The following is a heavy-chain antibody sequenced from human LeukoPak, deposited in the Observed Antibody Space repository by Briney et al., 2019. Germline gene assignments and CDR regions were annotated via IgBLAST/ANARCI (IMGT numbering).Heavy chain of an antibody. CDR3: ARVLRYCSSTSCFDYLDS. CDR2: IKQDGSEK. V-gene: IGHV3-7*01. Sequence: GGSLRLSCAASGFTFSSYWMSWVRQAPGKGLEWVANIKQDGSEKYYVDSVKGRFTISRDNAKNSLYLQMNSLRAEDTAVYYCARVLRYCSSTSCFDYLDSWGQGTLVTVSS. CDR1: GFTFSSYW. J-gene: IGHJ4*02. D-gene: IGHD2-2*01.